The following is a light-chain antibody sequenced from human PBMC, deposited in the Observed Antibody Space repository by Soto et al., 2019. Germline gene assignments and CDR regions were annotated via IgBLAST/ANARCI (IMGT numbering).Light chain of an antibody. Sequence: EIVMTQSPATLSVSPGERATLSCWASQSVSSNLAWYQQKPGQAPRLLIYVASTRATGIPARFSGSGSGTEFTLTISSLQSEDFAVYYCQQYNNWPLTFGGGTKVDI. CDR3: QQYNNWPLT. V-gene: IGKV3-15*01. CDR2: VAS. CDR1: QSVSSN. J-gene: IGKJ4*01.